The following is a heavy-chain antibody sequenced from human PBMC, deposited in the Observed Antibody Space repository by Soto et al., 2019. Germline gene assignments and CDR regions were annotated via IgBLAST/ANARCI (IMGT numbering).Heavy chain of an antibody. CDR3: ARERCSSTSCYRPSWFDP. Sequence: QVQLQESGPGLVKPSGTLSLTCAVSGGSISSSNWWSWVRQPPGKGLEWIGEIYHSGSTNYNPSLKSRVTISVDKSKNQFSLKLSSVTAADTAVYYCARERCSSTSCYRPSWFDPWGQGTLVTVSS. V-gene: IGHV4-4*02. CDR2: IYHSGST. CDR1: GGSISSSNW. J-gene: IGHJ5*02. D-gene: IGHD2-2*01.